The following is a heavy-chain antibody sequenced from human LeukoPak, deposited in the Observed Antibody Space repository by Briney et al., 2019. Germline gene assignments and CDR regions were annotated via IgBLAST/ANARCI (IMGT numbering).Heavy chain of an antibody. CDR2: LYGGGNT. CDR3: AGGATSVVDY. V-gene: IGHV3-53*01. D-gene: IGHD1-26*01. J-gene: IGHJ4*02. CDR1: GFTVSSNY. Sequence: GGSLRLSCAASGFTVSSNYMHWVRLAPGKGLEWVSFLYGGGNTHYADSVKGRFTISRDTSKNTLYLQMNSLRAADTAMYYCAGGATSVVDYWGQGTLVTVSS.